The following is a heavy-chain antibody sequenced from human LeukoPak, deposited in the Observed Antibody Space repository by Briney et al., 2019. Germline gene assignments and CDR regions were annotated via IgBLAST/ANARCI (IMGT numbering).Heavy chain of an antibody. V-gene: IGHV4-34*01. D-gene: IGHD1-26*01. CDR3: AREGRPGAYFFDY. J-gene: IGHJ4*02. Sequence: SETLSLTCAVYGGSFSGYYWGWIRQPPGKGLEWIGENNHSGSTNKNPSLKSRVTISVASSKNQCSLKLSSVTAADTAVYYCAREGRPGAYFFDYWGQGTLVTVSS. CDR2: NNHSGST. CDR1: GGSFSGYY.